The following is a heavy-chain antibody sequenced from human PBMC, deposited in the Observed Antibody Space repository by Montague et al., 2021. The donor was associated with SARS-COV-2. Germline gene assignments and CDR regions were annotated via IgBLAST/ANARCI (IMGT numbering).Heavy chain of an antibody. Sequence: SETLSLTCAVSGGSISSSNWWSWVRQPPGKGLEWIGSIYYSGSTYYNPSLKSRVTISVDTSKNQFSLKLSSVTAADTAVYYCARDLNEYSSSGGFDYWGQGTLVTVSS. CDR1: GGSISSSNW. D-gene: IGHD6-6*01. V-gene: IGHV4-4*02. J-gene: IGHJ4*02. CDR2: IYYSGST. CDR3: ARDLNEYSSSGGFDY.